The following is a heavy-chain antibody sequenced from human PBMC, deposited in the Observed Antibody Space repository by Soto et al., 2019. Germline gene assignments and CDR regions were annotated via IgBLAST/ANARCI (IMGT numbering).Heavy chain of an antibody. D-gene: IGHD4-17*01. CDR2: VHYSGST. J-gene: IGHJ4*02. V-gene: IGHV4-39*01. CDR3: ASFSGATYGDYGGGINY. CDR1: GGSISGSSYY. Sequence: KTSETLSLTCTASGGSISGSSYYWGWIRQPPGKGLECIGSVHYSGSTDYNPSLKSRVTISVDTSKNQFSLKLTSVTAADTAVYFCASFSGATYGDYGGGINYWGQGTLVTVSS.